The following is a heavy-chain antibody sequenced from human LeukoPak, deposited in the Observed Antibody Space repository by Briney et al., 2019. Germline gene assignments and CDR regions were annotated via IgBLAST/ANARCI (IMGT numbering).Heavy chain of an antibody. J-gene: IGHJ4*02. CDR2: IYTSGST. Sequence: SQTLSLTCTVSGASISSGSYYWSWIRQPAGKGLEWIGRIYTSGSTNYNPSLKSRVTISVDTSKNQFSLKLSSVTAADTAVYYCARDEFRGYCSGGSCLGMSDYWGQGTLVTVSS. V-gene: IGHV4-61*02. CDR1: GASISSGSYY. CDR3: ARDEFRGYCSGGSCLGMSDY. D-gene: IGHD2-15*01.